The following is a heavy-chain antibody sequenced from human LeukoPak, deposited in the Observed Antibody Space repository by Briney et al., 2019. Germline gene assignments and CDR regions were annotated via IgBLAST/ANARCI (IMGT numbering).Heavy chain of an antibody. CDR3: ARGLTGRGIVATTYYYYHYMDV. D-gene: IGHD5-12*01. CDR1: GGSFSGYY. J-gene: IGHJ6*03. CDR2: INHSGST. Sequence: PSETLSLTCAVYGGSFSGYYWSWIRQPPGKGLEWIGEINHSGSTNYNPSLKSRVTISVDTSKNQFSLKLSSVTAADTAVYYCARGLTGRGIVATTYYYYHYMDVWGKGTTVTVSS. V-gene: IGHV4-34*01.